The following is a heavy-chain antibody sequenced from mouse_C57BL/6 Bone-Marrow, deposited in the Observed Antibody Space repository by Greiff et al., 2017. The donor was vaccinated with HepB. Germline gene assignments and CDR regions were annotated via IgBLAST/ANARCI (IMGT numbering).Heavy chain of an antibody. V-gene: IGHV5-6*02. Sequence: DVMLVESGGDLVKPGGSLKLSCAASGFTFSSYGMSWVRQTPDKRLEWVATISSGGSYTYYPDSVKGRFTISRDNAKNTLYLQMSSLKSEDTAMYYCARRGYGSSLAWFAYWGQGTLVTVSA. CDR3: ARRGYGSSLAWFAY. D-gene: IGHD1-1*01. J-gene: IGHJ3*01. CDR1: GFTFSSYG. CDR2: ISSGGSYT.